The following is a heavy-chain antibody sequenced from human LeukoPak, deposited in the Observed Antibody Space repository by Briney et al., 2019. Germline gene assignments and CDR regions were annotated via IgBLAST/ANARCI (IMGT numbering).Heavy chain of an antibody. CDR3: AKGKYYDFWSGYYTLDY. D-gene: IGHD3-3*01. Sequence: GSLRLSCAASGFTFSSYAMSWVRQAPGKGLEWVSAISGSGGSTYYADSVKGRFTISRDNSKNTLYLQINSLGAEDTAVYYCAKGKYYDFWSGYYTLDYWGQGTLVTVSS. CDR2: ISGSGGST. V-gene: IGHV3-23*01. J-gene: IGHJ4*02. CDR1: GFTFSSYA.